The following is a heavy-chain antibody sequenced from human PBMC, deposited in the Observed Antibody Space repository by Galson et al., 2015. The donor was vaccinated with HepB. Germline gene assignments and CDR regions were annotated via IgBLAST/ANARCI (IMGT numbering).Heavy chain of an antibody. J-gene: IGHJ3*02. D-gene: IGHD1-26*01. CDR3: ARGRPGGVVGGSSPDDAFDI. V-gene: IGHV1-69*13. Sequence: SVKVSCKASGGTFSSYAISWVRQAPGQGLEWMGGIIPIFGTANYAQKFQGRVTITADESTSTAYMERSSLRSEDTAVYYCARGRPGGVVGGSSPDDAFDIWGQGTMVTVSS. CDR1: GGTFSSYA. CDR2: IIPIFGTA.